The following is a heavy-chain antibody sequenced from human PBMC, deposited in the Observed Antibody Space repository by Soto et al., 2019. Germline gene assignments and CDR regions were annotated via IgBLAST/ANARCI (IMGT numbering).Heavy chain of an antibody. CDR1: GGSIISYY. CDR3: ASSTIFGETYYFDY. D-gene: IGHD3-3*01. Sequence: SETLSLTCTVSGGSIISYYWSWILQPPGKGLEWIGYIYYSGSTNYNPSLKSRVTISVDTSKNQFSLKLSSVTAADTAVYYCASSTIFGETYYFDYWGQGTLVTVXS. CDR2: IYYSGST. V-gene: IGHV4-59*01. J-gene: IGHJ4*02.